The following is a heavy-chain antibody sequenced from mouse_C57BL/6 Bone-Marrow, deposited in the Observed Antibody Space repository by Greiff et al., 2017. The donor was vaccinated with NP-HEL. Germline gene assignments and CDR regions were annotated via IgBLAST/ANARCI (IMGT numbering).Heavy chain of an antibody. Sequence: EVQLQESGPGLVKPSQSLSLTCSVTGYSITSGYYWNWIRQFPGNKLEWMGYISYDGSNNYNPSLKNRISITRDTSKNQFFLKLNSVTTADTATYYCAREGVYYYSYYFDYWGQGTTLTVSS. V-gene: IGHV3-6*01. CDR3: AREGVYYYSYYFDY. J-gene: IGHJ2*01. D-gene: IGHD1-1*01. CDR2: ISYDGSN. CDR1: GYSITSGYY.